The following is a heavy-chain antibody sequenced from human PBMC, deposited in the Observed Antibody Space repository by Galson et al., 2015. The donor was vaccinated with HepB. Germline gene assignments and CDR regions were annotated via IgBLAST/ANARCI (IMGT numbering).Heavy chain of an antibody. Sequence: SLKLSCKASGFTFNDYAISWVRQAPGQGLEWMGGINCIFGTTDYADTVKGRFTITTDNAKSSVYLEMNSLRAEDTALYYCARISTGGGVEVDYWGQGTLVTVSS. J-gene: IGHJ4*02. D-gene: IGHD2-8*02. CDR3: ARISTGGGVEVDY. CDR2: INCIFGTT. CDR1: GFTFNDYA. V-gene: IGHV3-20*04.